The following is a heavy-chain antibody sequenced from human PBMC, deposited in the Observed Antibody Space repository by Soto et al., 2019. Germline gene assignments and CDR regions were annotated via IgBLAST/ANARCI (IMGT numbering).Heavy chain of an antibody. D-gene: IGHD2-2*01. J-gene: IGHJ4*02. CDR2: IYYSGNT. V-gene: IGHV4-39*01. CDR1: GCSISSRSYY. CDR3: ARHDITGHCSTTSCPFDY. Sequence: SETLSLTCPVSGCSISSRSYYWGWIRQPPGKGLEWIGSIYYSGNTYYNPSLKSRVIISVDTSKNQFSLKLNSVSAADTAVYYCARHDITGHCSTTSCPFDYWGQGTLVT.